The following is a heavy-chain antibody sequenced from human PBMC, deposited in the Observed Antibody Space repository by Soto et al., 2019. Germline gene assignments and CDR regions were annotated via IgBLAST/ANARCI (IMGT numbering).Heavy chain of an antibody. J-gene: IGHJ6*02. CDR2: INPSGGST. D-gene: IGHD3-10*01. CDR3: ARSGWNYGSGIDYYYYGMDV. Sequence: GASVKVSCKAFGYTFTTYYIHGVRQAPGQGLEWMGVINPSGGSTSYAQKFQGRVTMTRDTSTSTVYMELSSLRSEDTAVYYCARSGWNYGSGIDYYYYGMDVWGQGTTVTVSS. V-gene: IGHV1-46*01. CDR1: GYTFTTYY.